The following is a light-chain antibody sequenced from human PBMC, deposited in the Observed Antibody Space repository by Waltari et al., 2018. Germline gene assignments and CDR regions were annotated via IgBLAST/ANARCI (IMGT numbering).Light chain of an antibody. V-gene: IGKV3-15*01. J-gene: IGKJ4*01. CDR3: QHYNNLPLT. CDR2: GAS. Sequence: EIVMTQSPATLSVSPGERATLACRASQSVSSKLAWYQQRPGQAPRLLIYGASTRATRIPARFTGSGSGTEFTLTISSLQSEDFAVYFCQHYNNLPLTFGGGTKVEI. CDR1: QSVSSK.